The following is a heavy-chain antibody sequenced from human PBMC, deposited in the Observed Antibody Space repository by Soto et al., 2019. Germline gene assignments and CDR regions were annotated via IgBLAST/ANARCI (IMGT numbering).Heavy chain of an antibody. CDR1: GFTVSSNY. CDR2: IYSGGNT. Sequence: EVQLVESGGGLVQPGGSLRLSCAASGFTVSSNYLSWVRQAPGKGLEWVSIIYSGGNTYYADSVKGRFTLSRDNSKNTLYLQMNRLRTEDTAVYYCARGPLYARFDPWGQGTLVTVSS. D-gene: IGHD3-16*01. V-gene: IGHV3-66*01. J-gene: IGHJ5*02. CDR3: ARGPLYARFDP.